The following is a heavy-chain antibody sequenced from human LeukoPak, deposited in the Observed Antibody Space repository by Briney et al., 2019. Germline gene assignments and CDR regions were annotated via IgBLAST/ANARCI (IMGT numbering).Heavy chain of an antibody. CDR2: IYSGGDT. CDR1: GSTVSSNY. V-gene: IGHV3-53*01. D-gene: IGHD3-22*01. J-gene: IGHJ6*03. Sequence: PGGSLRLSCAASGSTVSSNYMSWVRQAPGKGLEWVSVIYSGGDTYYADSVQGRFTISRDNSKNTLYLQMNSLRAEDTAVYYCARDLGYQTQNYYYYYMDVWGKGTTVTVSS. CDR3: ARDLGYQTQNYYYYYMDV.